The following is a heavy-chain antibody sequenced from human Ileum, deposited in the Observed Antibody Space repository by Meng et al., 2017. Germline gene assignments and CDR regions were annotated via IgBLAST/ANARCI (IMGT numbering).Heavy chain of an antibody. D-gene: IGHD4-17*01. CDR2: LNTDNGNT. CDR3: ARDLFGDNGSHFDF. CDR1: GSTFATYL. V-gene: IGHV1-3*04. J-gene: IGHJ4*02. Sequence: VPLVQARAEGKEPGASVSVSCQTSGSTFATYLIHWRRQAPGQCLEWMGRLNTDNGNTNYTQNIQCRATFTSDTSATTAYMELRFLGSEDSAVYFCARDLFGDNGSHFDFWGQGTLVTVSS.